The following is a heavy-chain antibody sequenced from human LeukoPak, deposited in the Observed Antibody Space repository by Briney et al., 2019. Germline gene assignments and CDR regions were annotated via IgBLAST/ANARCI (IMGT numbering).Heavy chain of an antibody. V-gene: IGHV4-34*01. J-gene: IGHJ4*01. Sequence: SETLSLTCAVYGGSFSGYYWSWIRQPPGKGLEWIGEINHSGSTNYNPSLKSRVTISVDTSKNQFSLKLSSVTAADTAVYYCVRHTYGVGSEYWGHGILVTVTS. D-gene: IGHD3-3*01. CDR3: VRHTYGVGSEY. CDR2: INHSGST. CDR1: GGSFSGYY.